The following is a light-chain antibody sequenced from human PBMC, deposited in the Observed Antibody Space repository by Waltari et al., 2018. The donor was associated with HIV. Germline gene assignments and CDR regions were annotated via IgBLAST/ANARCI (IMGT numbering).Light chain of an antibody. J-gene: IGLJ1*01. CDR3: ATWDDTLSGYV. CDR2: RND. Sequence: QSVLTQPPPASGTPGQRVTTPCSGSSSNIGNNYVFCYHQLPATAPTLLFYRNDQRPSGVPDRFSGSKSGTSASLAISGLRSEDEADYYCATWDDTLSGYVFGTGTKVTVL. CDR1: SSNIGNNY. V-gene: IGLV1-47*01.